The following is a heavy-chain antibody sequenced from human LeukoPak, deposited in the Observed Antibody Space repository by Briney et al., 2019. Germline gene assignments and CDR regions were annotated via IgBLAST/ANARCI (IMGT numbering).Heavy chain of an antibody. CDR1: GFTFSSYA. D-gene: IGHD2/OR15-2a*01. Sequence: PGGSLRLSCAASGFTFSSYAMHWVRQAPGKGLEWVAVISYDGSNKYYADSVKGRFTISRDNSKNTLYLQMNSLRAEDTAVYYCASRMYYFDYWGQGTLVTVSS. J-gene: IGHJ4*02. V-gene: IGHV3-30-3*01. CDR2: ISYDGSNK. CDR3: ASRMYYFDY.